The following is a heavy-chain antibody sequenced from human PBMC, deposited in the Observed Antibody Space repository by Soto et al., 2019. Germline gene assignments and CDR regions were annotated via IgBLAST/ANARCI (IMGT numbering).Heavy chain of an antibody. CDR3: AKDLTGAPY. Sequence: GGCLRLSCAASGFTFTTDAMNWVRQAPGKGLEWVSAISGSGGSPYYADSVKGRFTISRDNSKNTLYLQMNSLRVEDTAVYYCAKDLTGAPYRGQGTLVTVPS. V-gene: IGHV3-23*01. D-gene: IGHD7-27*01. J-gene: IGHJ4*02. CDR1: GFTFTTDA. CDR2: ISGSGGSP.